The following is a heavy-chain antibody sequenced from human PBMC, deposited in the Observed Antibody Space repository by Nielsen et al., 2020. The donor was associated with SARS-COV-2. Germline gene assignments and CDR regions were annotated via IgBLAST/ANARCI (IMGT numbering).Heavy chain of an antibody. CDR3: ARAPITMIVVVNAFDI. D-gene: IGHD3-22*01. Sequence: ASVKVSCKASGYTFTSYYMHWVRQAPGQRLEWMGWINAGNGNTKYSQKFQGRVTITRDTSASTAYMELSSLRSEDTAVYYCARAPITMIVVVNAFDIWGQGTMVTVSS. CDR1: GYTFTSYY. CDR2: INAGNGNT. V-gene: IGHV1-3*01. J-gene: IGHJ3*02.